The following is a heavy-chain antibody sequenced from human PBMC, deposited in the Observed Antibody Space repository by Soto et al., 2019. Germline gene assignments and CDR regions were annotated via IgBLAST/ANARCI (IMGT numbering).Heavy chain of an antibody. V-gene: IGHV4-31*03. CDR3: ARTSIFGVVLNAFDI. CDR1: GGSFSGGGYY. CDR2: ISYSGST. J-gene: IGHJ3*02. D-gene: IGHD3-3*01. Sequence: SETLSLTCTVSGGSFSGGGYYWSWIRQHPGKGLEWMGYISYSGSTKYKPSLQSRITISVETSKNQFSLRLTSVTAADTAIYFCARTSIFGVVLNAFDIWGQGTLVTVSS.